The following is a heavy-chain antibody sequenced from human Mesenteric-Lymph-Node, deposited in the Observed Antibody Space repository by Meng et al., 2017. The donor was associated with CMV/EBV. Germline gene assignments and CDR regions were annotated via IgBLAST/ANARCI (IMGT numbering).Heavy chain of an antibody. Sequence: GGSLRLSCTTSGLTFSTYAMNWARRAPGKGLEWVSGITNSGDTYYADSVRGRFTISRDNSKNTVYLQLNGLRAEDTAVYYCSSGRPGEFDYWAQGALVTVSS. CDR1: GLTFSTYA. V-gene: IGHV3-23*01. J-gene: IGHJ4*02. D-gene: IGHD6-6*01. CDR3: SSGRPGEFDY. CDR2: ITNSGDT.